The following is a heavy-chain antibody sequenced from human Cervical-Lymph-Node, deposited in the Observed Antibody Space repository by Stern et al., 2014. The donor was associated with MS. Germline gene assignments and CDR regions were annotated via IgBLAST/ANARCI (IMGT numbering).Heavy chain of an antibody. J-gene: IGHJ4*02. CDR2: IWYDGTYR. Sequence: VQLVESGGGVVQPGRSLRLSCAASGFTFSNHGMHWVRQAPGKGLEWVAIIWYDGTYRFYADSVKGRFTISRDNSKNTLYLQMNSLRVEDTALYYCARADVVGAIGHFDYWGQGTLVTVSS. CDR3: ARADVVGAIGHFDY. D-gene: IGHD1-26*01. CDR1: GFTFSNHG. V-gene: IGHV3-33*01.